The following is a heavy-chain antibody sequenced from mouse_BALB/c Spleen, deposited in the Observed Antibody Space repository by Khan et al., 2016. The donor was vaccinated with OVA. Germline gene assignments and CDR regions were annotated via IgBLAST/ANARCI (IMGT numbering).Heavy chain of an antibody. J-gene: IGHJ3*01. CDR2: INPSNGGT. D-gene: IGHD1-2*01. CDR3: IRGGYGGFAY. Sequence: QVQLQQSGAELVKPGASVKLSCKASGYTFTSYYMYWVKQRPGQGLEWIGEINPSNGGTNFTEKFKIKATLTVDKSSSTADMQLSSLTSEDSAVYYCIRGGYGGFAYWGQGTLVTVSA. CDR1: GYTFTSYY. V-gene: IGHV1S81*02.